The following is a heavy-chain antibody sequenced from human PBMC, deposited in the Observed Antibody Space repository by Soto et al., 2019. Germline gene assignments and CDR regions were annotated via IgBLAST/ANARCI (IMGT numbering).Heavy chain of an antibody. V-gene: IGHV4-31*03. CDR1: GGSISSGGYY. CDR2: IYYSGST. D-gene: IGHD5-12*01. Sequence: QVQLQESGPGLVKPSQTLSLTCTVSGGSISSGGYYWSWIRQHPGKGLEWIGYIYYSGSTYYNPSLKSRVTISVDTSKNQFSLKRSSVTAADTAVYYCARAPLVATFLSYGMDVWGQGTTVTVSS. J-gene: IGHJ6*02. CDR3: ARAPLVATFLSYGMDV.